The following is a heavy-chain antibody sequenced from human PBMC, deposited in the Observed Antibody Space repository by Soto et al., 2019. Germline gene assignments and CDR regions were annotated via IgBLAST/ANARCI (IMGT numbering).Heavy chain of an antibody. Sequence: PVGSLRLSCAASGFTFNYYAMHWVRQAPGKGLEWVALISYSGNNKYYADSVKGRFTISRDNSETTLYLQMNSLGVEDTAVYYCARTPETGGFYHYFDYWGQGTLVTVSS. V-gene: IGHV3-30-3*01. CDR1: GFTFNYYA. D-gene: IGHD2-8*02. CDR3: ARTPETGGFYHYFDY. J-gene: IGHJ4*02. CDR2: ISYSGNNK.